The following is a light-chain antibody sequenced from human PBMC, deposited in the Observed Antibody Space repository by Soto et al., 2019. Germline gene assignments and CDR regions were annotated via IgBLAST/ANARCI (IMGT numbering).Light chain of an antibody. V-gene: IGKV3-20*01. CDR1: QSVSSNY. CDR2: GAS. CDR3: QQYDTSPA. J-gene: IGKJ1*01. Sequence: EIVLTQSPGTLSLSPGERATLSCRASQSVSSNYLAWYQQKPGQAPRLLIKGASRRATDIPDRFSGGGSGTDFTLTISRLEPEDFAVYYCQQYDTSPAFGQGTKVEIK.